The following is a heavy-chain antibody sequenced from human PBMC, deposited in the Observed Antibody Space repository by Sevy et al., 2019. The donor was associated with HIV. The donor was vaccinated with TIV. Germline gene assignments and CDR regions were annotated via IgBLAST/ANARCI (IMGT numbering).Heavy chain of an antibody. D-gene: IGHD2-2*01. Sequence: ASVKVSCKASGYTFTSYGISWVRQAPGQGLEWMGWISAYNGNTNYAQKLQGRVTMTTDTSTSTAYMELRSLRSDDTAVYYCARDRGHRYCSSTSCSRNWFDPWGQGTLVTVSS. J-gene: IGHJ5*02. V-gene: IGHV1-18*01. CDR1: GYTFTSYG. CDR3: ARDRGHRYCSSTSCSRNWFDP. CDR2: ISAYNGNT.